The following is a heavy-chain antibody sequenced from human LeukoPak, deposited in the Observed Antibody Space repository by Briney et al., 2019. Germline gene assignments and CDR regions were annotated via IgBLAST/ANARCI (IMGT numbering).Heavy chain of an antibody. CDR2: MNPNSGNT. CDR3: ARDPWYYDFWSGYYTGGYYFDY. Sequence: GASVKVSCKASGYTFTSYDINWVRQATGQGLEWMGWMNPNSGNTGYAQKFQGRVTMTRDTSISTAYMELSRLRSDDTAVYYCARDPWYYDFWSGYYTGGYYFDYWGQGTLVTVSS. J-gene: IGHJ4*02. V-gene: IGHV1-8*02. D-gene: IGHD3-3*01. CDR1: GYTFTSYD.